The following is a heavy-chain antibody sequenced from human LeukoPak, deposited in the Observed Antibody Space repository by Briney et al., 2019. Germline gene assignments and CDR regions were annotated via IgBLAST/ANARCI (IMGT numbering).Heavy chain of an antibody. J-gene: IGHJ3*02. V-gene: IGHV3-30-3*01. CDR2: ISYDGSNK. CDR1: GFTFSIYA. Sequence: GGSLRLSCAASGFTFSIYAMHWVRQAPGKGLEWVAVISYDGSNKYYADSVKGRFTISRDNSKNTLYLQMNSLRAEDTAVYYCARDHAIVVVPAAPSGAFDIWGQGTMVTVSS. CDR3: ARDHAIVVVPAAPSGAFDI. D-gene: IGHD2-2*01.